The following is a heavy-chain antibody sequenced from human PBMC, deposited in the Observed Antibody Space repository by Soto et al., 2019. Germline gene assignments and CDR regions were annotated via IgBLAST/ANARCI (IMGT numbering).Heavy chain of an antibody. CDR2: INSDGSDT. CDR1: GFTFSNHK. V-gene: IGHV3-74*03. Sequence: EVQLVESGGGLVQPGGSLRLSCAASGFTFSNHKAHWVRQAPGKGLVWVSRINSDGSDTKYADSVKGRFTISRDSAKNTLFLQMNSLTADDTAVYYCARAGPSSSYYNTMDVWGQGTTVTVSS. D-gene: IGHD2-2*01. CDR3: ARAGPSSSYYNTMDV. J-gene: IGHJ6*02.